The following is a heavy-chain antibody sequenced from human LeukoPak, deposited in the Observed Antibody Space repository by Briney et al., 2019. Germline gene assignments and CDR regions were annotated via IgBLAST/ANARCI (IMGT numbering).Heavy chain of an antibody. D-gene: IGHD3-10*01. CDR2: ISSSGSTI. CDR3: ARDQYYGSGSYYTDY. Sequence: PGGSLRLSCAASGFTFGDYYMSWIRQAPGKGLEWVSYISSSGSTIYYADSVKGRFTISRDNAKNSLYLQMNSLRAEDTAVYYCARDQYYGSGSYYTDYWGQGTLVTVSS. J-gene: IGHJ4*02. CDR1: GFTFGDYY. V-gene: IGHV3-11*01.